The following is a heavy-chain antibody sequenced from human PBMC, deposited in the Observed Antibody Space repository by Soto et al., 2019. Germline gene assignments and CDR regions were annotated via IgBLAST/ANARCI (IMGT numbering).Heavy chain of an antibody. D-gene: IGHD6-19*01. CDR2: ISYDGSNK. Sequence: GGSLRLSYAASGFTFSSYGMHWVRQAPGKGLEWVAVISYDGSNKYYADSVKGRFTISRDNSKNTLYLQMNSLRAEDTAVYYCAKDRPTGYSSGWYGELDYWGQGTLVTVSS. J-gene: IGHJ4*02. V-gene: IGHV3-30*18. CDR1: GFTFSSYG. CDR3: AKDRPTGYSSGWYGELDY.